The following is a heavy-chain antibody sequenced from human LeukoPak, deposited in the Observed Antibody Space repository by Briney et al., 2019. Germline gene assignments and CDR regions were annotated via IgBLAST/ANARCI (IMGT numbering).Heavy chain of an antibody. CDR1: GDSVSRNSAA. D-gene: IGHD1-26*01. J-gene: IGHJ4*02. CDR3: ARAPIVGATQIDY. Sequence: SQTLSLTCAISGDSVSRNSAAWNWIRQSPSRGLEWLGSTYYKSKWYNDYAVSVKSRITINPDTSKNQFSLQLKSVTPEDTAVYYCARAPIVGATQIDYWGQGTLVTVS. V-gene: IGHV6-1*01. CDR2: TYYKSKWYN.